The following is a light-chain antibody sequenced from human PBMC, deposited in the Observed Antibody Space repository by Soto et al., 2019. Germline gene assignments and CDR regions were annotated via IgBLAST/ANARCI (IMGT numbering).Light chain of an antibody. CDR1: QSVGSY. CDR2: DAS. Sequence: EIVVTQSPATLSLSPGERATLSCRTSQSVGSYLAWYQKKPGKAPRLLIYDASNRATGIPARFSGSGSGRDFTLTISSLEPKAFAAYYCPQHSTSPPLSFGGGTQVEIK. V-gene: IGKV3-11*02. CDR3: PQHSTSPPLS. J-gene: IGKJ4*01.